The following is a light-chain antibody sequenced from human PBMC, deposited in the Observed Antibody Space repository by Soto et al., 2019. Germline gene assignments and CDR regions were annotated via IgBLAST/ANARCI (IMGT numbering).Light chain of an antibody. V-gene: IGKV3-20*01. CDR1: QSVNSNY. CDR2: GAS. J-gene: IGKJ2*01. CDR3: QQYGSSLPRT. Sequence: EIVLTQSPGTLSLSPGESATLSCRASQSVNSNYLAWYQQKPGQAPRLLIYGASSRATGIPHRFSASGSATDFTLTISRLEPEAFAVYYCQQYGSSLPRTFGQGTKLEIK.